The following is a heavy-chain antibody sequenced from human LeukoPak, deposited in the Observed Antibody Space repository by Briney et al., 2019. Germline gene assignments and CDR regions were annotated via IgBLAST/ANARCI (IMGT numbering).Heavy chain of an antibody. V-gene: IGHV1-18*01. Sequence: GASVKVSCKASGYTFTSYGISWVRQAPGQGLEWMGWISAYNGNTNYAQKLQGRVTMTTDTSTSTAYMELRSLRSDDTAVYYCARDYRPAAGNPDAFDIWGQGTMVTVSS. CDR3: ARDYRPAAGNPDAFDI. CDR1: GYTFTSYG. CDR2: ISAYNGNT. D-gene: IGHD6-13*01. J-gene: IGHJ3*02.